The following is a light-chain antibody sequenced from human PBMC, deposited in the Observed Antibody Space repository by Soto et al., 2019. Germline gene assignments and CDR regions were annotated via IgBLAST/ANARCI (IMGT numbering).Light chain of an antibody. CDR1: QSVSSN. J-gene: IGKJ4*01. V-gene: IGKV3-15*01. CDR2: GVS. CDR3: HQYSAWPLT. Sequence: EVVMTQSPATLSVSPGERATLSCRASQSVSSNFLAWYQQKPGQAPRLLIYGVSIRATGIPARFSGSGSGTEFTLTISSLQSEDFAVYYCHQYSAWPLTFGGGTKVEI.